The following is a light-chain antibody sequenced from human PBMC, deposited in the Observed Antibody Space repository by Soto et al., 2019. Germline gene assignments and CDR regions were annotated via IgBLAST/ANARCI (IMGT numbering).Light chain of an antibody. V-gene: IGKV3-15*01. Sequence: EIVMTQSPATLSVSPGERATLSCRASQSVSSNLAWYQQKPGQAPRLLIYGASTRATGIPARFSGSGSGTEFTLTISSLHSEYFAVFYCQQYDNWPITFGQGTRLEIK. CDR2: GAS. CDR1: QSVSSN. J-gene: IGKJ5*01. CDR3: QQYDNWPIT.